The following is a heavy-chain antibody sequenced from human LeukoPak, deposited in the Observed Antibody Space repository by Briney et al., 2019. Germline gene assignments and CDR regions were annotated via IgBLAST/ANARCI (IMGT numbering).Heavy chain of an antibody. CDR2: INPKSGAA. D-gene: IGHD6-13*01. CDR1: GYIFSDYY. V-gene: IGHV1-2*02. CDR3: ARGAEAETSPLDF. Sequence: ASVKVSCKASGYIFSDYYMHWVRQAPGQGLEWLGWINPKSGAADYAQQFRGRVTLTRDTSINTDYMEMKRVTSDDTAVYYCARGAEAETSPLDFWGQGTLVIVS. J-gene: IGHJ4*02.